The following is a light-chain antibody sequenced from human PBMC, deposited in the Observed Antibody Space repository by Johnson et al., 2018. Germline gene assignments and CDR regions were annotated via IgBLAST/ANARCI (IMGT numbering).Light chain of an antibody. CDR1: SYNIGNNY. CDR2: ENN. CDR3: GTWDSSLSAGNV. J-gene: IGLJ1*01. Sequence: QSVLTQPPSVSAAPGQKVTISCSGSSYNIGNNYVSWYQQLPGTAPKLLIYENNKRPSGIPDRFSGYKSGTSATLGITGLQTGDEADYYCGTWDSSLSAGNVFGTGTKVTVL. V-gene: IGLV1-51*02.